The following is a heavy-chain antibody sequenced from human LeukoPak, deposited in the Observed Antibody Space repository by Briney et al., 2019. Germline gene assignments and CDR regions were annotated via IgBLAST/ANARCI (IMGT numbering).Heavy chain of an antibody. D-gene: IGHD6-13*01. CDR1: GGSFSGYY. CDR2: INHSGST. J-gene: IGHJ5*02. CDR3: ARAYSSSWYFNWFDP. V-gene: IGHV4-34*01. Sequence: SETLSLTCAVYGGSFSGYYWSWIRQPPGKGLEWIGEINHSGSTDYNPSLKSRVTISVDTSKNQFSLKLSSVTAADTAVYYCARAYSSSWYFNWFDPWGQGTLVTVSS.